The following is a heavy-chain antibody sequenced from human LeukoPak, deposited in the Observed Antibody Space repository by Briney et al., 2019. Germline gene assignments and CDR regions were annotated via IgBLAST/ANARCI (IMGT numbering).Heavy chain of an antibody. D-gene: IGHD4-23*01. V-gene: IGHV1-18*01. CDR1: GYTFTSYG. Sequence: GASVKVSYTASGYTFTSYGLSWVRQAPGRGLEWMGWISPYNGNTNYVQKLQGRVTMTTDTSTTTAYLELRSLRSDDTAVYYCARDRGLRWCPDYWGQGNLVTVSS. J-gene: IGHJ4*02. CDR3: ARDRGLRWCPDY. CDR2: ISPYNGNT.